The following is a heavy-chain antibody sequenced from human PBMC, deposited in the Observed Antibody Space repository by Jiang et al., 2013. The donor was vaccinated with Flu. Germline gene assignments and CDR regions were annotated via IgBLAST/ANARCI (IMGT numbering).Heavy chain of an antibody. CDR3: ASFGELGAFDI. D-gene: IGHD3-10*01. Sequence: GLVKPSQTLSLTCTVSGGSISSGSYYWSWIRQPAGKGLEWIGRIYTSGSTNYNPSLKSRVTISVDTSKNQFSLKLSSVTAADTAVYYCASFGELGAFDIWGQGTMVTVSS. V-gene: IGHV4-61*02. CDR1: GGSISSGSYY. CDR2: IYTSGST. J-gene: IGHJ3*02.